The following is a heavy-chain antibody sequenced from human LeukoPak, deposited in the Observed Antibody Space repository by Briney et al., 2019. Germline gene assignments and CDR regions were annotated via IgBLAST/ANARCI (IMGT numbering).Heavy chain of an antibody. J-gene: IGHJ4*02. D-gene: IGHD6-19*01. CDR3: ARLGSGWYFDY. CDR2: IWYDGSHK. CDR1: GFTFSSYG. Sequence: PGGSLRLSCAASGFTFSSYGMHLVRQAPGKGLEWVAVIWYDGSHKYYADSVKGRFTISRDNSVDTVYLQMNSLRAEDTAVYYCARLGSGWYFDYWGQGTLVTVSS. V-gene: IGHV3-33*01.